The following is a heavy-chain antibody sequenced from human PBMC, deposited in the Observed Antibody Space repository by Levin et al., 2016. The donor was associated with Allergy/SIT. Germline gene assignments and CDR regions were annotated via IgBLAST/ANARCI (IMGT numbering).Heavy chain of an antibody. CDR2: INTASGTT. CDR3: ARDQFGRSIMRGSYYYLMDV. J-gene: IGHJ6*02. CDR1: GYTFISYD. D-gene: IGHD3-16*01. Sequence: ASVKVSCKASGYTFISYDINWVRQATGQGLEWMGWINTASGTTRYSQKFQGRVTMARNTSISTAYMELSSLRSEDTAVYYCARDQFGRSIMRGSYYYLMDVWGQGTTVTVSS. V-gene: IGHV1-8*01.